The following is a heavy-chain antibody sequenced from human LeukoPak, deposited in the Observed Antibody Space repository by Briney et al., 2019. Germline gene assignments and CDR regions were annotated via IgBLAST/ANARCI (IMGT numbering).Heavy chain of an antibody. CDR1: GFTFSSYG. V-gene: IGHV3-30*18. CDR2: TSYDGSNK. CDR3: AKDLAAAGTGDY. D-gene: IGHD6-13*01. J-gene: IGHJ4*02. Sequence: GGSLRLSCAASGFTFSSYGMHWVRQAPGKGLEWVTVTSYDGSNKYYADSVKGRFTISRDNSKNTLYLQMNSLRAEDTAVYYCAKDLAAAGTGDYWGQGTLVTVSS.